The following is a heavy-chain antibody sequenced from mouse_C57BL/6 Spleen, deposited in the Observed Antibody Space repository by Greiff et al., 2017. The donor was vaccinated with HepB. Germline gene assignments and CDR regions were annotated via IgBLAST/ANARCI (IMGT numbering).Heavy chain of an antibody. D-gene: IGHD1-1*01. V-gene: IGHV1-55*01. CDR3: ARWYYGSSYFDV. CDR2: IYPGSGST. Sequence: QVQLQQPGAELVKPGASVKMSCKASGYTFTSYWINWVKQRPGQGLEWIGDIYPGSGSTNYNEKFKSKATLTVDTSSSTAYMPLSSLTSEDSAVYYCARWYYGSSYFDVWGTGTTVTVSS. J-gene: IGHJ1*03. CDR1: GYTFTSYW.